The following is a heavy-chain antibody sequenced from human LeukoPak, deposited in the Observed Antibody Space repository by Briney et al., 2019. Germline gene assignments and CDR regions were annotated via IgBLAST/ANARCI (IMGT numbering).Heavy chain of an antibody. CDR3: ARGPHYYGSGSYSPD. J-gene: IGHJ4*02. CDR1: GGSFSGYY. CDR2: INHSGST. V-gene: IGHV4-34*01. Sequence: PSETLSLTCAVYGGSFSGYYWSWIRQPPGKGLEWIGEINHSGSTSNNPSLKSRVTISVDTSKNQFSLKLSSVTAADTAVYYCARGPHYYGSGSYSPDWGQGTLVTVSS. D-gene: IGHD3-10*01.